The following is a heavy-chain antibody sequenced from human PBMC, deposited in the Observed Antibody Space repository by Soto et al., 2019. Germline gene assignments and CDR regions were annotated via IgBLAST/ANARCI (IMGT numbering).Heavy chain of an antibody. CDR1: GYTLTELS. V-gene: IGHV1-24*01. D-gene: IGHD4-17*01. J-gene: IGHJ4*02. CDR2: FDPEDGET. CDR3: ATGAYGDYGSHYYFDY. Sequence: QVQLVQSGAEVKKPGASVKVSCKVSGYTLTELSMHWVRQAPGKGLEWMGGFDPEDGETIYAQKFQGRVTMTEDTXTVXAYMELSSLRSEDTAVYYCATGAYGDYGSHYYFDYWGQGTLVTVSS.